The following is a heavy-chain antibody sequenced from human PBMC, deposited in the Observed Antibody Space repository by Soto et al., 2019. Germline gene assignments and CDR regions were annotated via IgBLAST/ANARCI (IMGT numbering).Heavy chain of an antibody. J-gene: IGHJ4*02. V-gene: IGHV4-4*07. CDR3: ARGSLGPDY. Sequence: SETLSLICTVSSTSLSNHYWSWIRQPAGKGLEWMGRIFPRGNTDYNPSLRGRVAMSVDTSKNQFSLKLSSVTAADTAVYYCARGSLGPDYWGPGTLVTVSS. CDR1: STSLSNHY. D-gene: IGHD1-26*01. CDR2: IFPRGNT.